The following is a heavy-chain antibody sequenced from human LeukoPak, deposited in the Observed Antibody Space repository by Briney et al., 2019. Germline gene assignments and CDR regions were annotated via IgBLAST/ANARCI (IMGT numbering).Heavy chain of an antibody. Sequence: ASVKVSCKASGGTFISYAISWVRQAPGQGLEWMGGIIPIFGTANYAQKFQGRVTITADESTSTAYMGLSSLRSEDTAVYYCASYDIVVVTAFDYWGQGTLVTVSS. CDR3: ASYDIVVVTAFDY. CDR1: GGTFISYA. V-gene: IGHV1-69*13. CDR2: IIPIFGTA. J-gene: IGHJ4*02. D-gene: IGHD2-21*02.